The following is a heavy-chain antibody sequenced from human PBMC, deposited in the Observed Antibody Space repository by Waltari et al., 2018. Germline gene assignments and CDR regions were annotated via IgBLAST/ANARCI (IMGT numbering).Heavy chain of an antibody. D-gene: IGHD6-19*01. CDR2: ISNSGSLT. V-gene: IGHV3-23*01. Sequence: EVQLLESGGGLVQPGGSLRLSCAASGFTFSSHGMCWVRQAPGKGLGWVSSISNSGSLTYYADSVKGRFTSSRDNSMNTLYLQMNSLRVEDTAVYYCAKIAVAGTWYFDLWGRGTLVTVSS. CDR1: GFTFSSHG. J-gene: IGHJ2*01. CDR3: AKIAVAGTWYFDL.